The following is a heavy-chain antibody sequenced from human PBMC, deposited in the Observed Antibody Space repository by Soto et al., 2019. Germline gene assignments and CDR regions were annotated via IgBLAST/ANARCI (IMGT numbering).Heavy chain of an antibody. V-gene: IGHV2-5*01. CDR1: GFSLSTSGVG. D-gene: IGHD1-7*01. CDR3: AHTWGKPCITGTNPFDY. CDR2: IYWNDDK. J-gene: IGHJ4*02. Sequence: QITLKESGPTVVKPTQTLTLTCTFSGFSLSTSGVGVGWIRQPPGKALEWLALIYWNDDKHFSPSLKSRVTITEDTSKNQVVLTMTNMDPVDTGTYYCAHTWGKPCITGTNPFDYWGQGTLVTVSS.